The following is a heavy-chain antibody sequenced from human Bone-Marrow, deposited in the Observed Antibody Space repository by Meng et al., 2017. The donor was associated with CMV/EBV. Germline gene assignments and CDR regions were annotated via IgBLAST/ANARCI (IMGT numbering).Heavy chain of an antibody. J-gene: IGHJ5*02. CDR3: ARDVWFDP. CDR2: ISSSSDTI. CDR1: GFTFRTSS. V-gene: IGHV3-48*04. Sequence: GESLKISCAASGFTFRTSSMNWVRVRQAPGKGLEWISYISSSSDTIYYADSVKGRFTISRDNAKNSLYLQMNSLRAEDTAVYYCARDVWFDPWGQGTLVTVYS.